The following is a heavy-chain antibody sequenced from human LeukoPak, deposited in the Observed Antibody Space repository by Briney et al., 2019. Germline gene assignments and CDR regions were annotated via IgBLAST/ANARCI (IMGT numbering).Heavy chain of an antibody. Sequence: GGSLRLSCAASGFTFSSYSMNWVRQAPGKGLEWVSSISSSSSYIYYADSVKGRFTISRDNAKDSLYLQMNSLRAEDTAVYYCARDIYGRYYMDVWGKGTTVTVSS. CDR2: ISSSSSYI. CDR3: ARDIYGRYYMDV. V-gene: IGHV3-21*01. CDR1: GFTFSSYS. J-gene: IGHJ6*03. D-gene: IGHD4-17*01.